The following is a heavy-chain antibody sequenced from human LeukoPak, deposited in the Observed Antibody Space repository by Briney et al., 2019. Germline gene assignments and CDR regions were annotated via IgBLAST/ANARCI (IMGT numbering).Heavy chain of an antibody. D-gene: IGHD2-21*02. Sequence: PGGSLRLSCAASGFTFSSYWMSCVRQAPGKGLEWVANIKQDGSEKYYVDSVKGRFTISRDNAKNSLYLQMNSLRAEDTAVYYCARDLSGSYCGGDCYWPIDYWGQGTLVTVSS. CDR2: IKQDGSEK. CDR1: GFTFSSYW. J-gene: IGHJ4*02. V-gene: IGHV3-7*01. CDR3: ARDLSGSYCGGDCYWPIDY.